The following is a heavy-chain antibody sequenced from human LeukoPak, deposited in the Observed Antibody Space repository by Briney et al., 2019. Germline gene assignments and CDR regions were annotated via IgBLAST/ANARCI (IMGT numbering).Heavy chain of an antibody. CDR2: ISGSGGST. V-gene: IGHV3-23*01. CDR1: GFTFSSYA. J-gene: IGHJ4*02. D-gene: IGHD5-24*01. Sequence: GGSLRLSCAASGFTFSSYAMSWVRQAPGKGLEWVSAISGSGGSTYYADSVKGRFTISRDNSKSMVYLQMNSLRAEDSALYYCAKGQMATILGFDSWGQGALVTVSS. CDR3: AKGQMATILGFDS.